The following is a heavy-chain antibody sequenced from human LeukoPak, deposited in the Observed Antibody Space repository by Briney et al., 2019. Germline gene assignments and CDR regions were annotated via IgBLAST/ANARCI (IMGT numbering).Heavy chain of an antibody. D-gene: IGHD6-19*01. CDR3: ARHVAVAVLGRWFDP. Sequence: QTSETLSLTCTVSGGSISSYYWSWIRQPPGKGLEWIGYIYYSGSTNYNPSLKSRVTISVDTSKNQFSLKLSSVTAADTAVYYCARHVAVAVLGRWFDPWGQGTLVTVSS. CDR2: IYYSGST. J-gene: IGHJ5*02. CDR1: GGSISSYY. V-gene: IGHV4-59*08.